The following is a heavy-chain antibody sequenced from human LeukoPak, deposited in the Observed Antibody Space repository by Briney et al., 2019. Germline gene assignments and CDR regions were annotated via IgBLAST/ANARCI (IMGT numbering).Heavy chain of an antibody. Sequence: SGTLSLTCGVSGGPITITNYWTWVRQPPGKGLEWIGEVNLQGSTNYDPSLMGRVAISVDTSENHISLQLTSVTAADTAVYYCAREGGPYRPLDYSGQGTLVTVSS. CDR1: GGPITITNY. V-gene: IGHV4-4*02. CDR3: AREGGPYRPLDY. CDR2: VNLQGST. J-gene: IGHJ4*02.